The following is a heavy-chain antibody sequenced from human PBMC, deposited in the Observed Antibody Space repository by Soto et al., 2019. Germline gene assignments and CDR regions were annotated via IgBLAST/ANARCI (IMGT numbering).Heavy chain of an antibody. V-gene: IGHV1-69*06. CDR3: ARSGVLTYYFDY. D-gene: IGHD3-10*01. CDR1: GGTFSSYA. J-gene: IGHJ4*02. Sequence: GASVKVSCKASGGTFSSYAISWVRQAPGQGLEWMGGIIPIFGTANYAQKFQGRVTITADKSTSTAYVELSSLRSEDTAVYYCARSGVLTYYFDYWGQGTLVTVSS. CDR2: IIPIFGTA.